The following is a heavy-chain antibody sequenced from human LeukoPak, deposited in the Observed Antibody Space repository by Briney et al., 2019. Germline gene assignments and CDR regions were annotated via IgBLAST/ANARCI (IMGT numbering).Heavy chain of an antibody. CDR2: IRYDGSNK. V-gene: IGHV3-30*02. CDR1: GFTFSSYA. Sequence: PGGSLRLSCAASGFTFSSYAMHWVRQAPGKGLEWVAFIRYDGSNKYYADSVKGRFTISRDNSKNTLYLQMNSLRAEDTAVYYCAKDLGSSGWPGPPDYWGQGTLVTVSS. J-gene: IGHJ4*02. CDR3: AKDLGSSGWPGPPDY. D-gene: IGHD6-19*01.